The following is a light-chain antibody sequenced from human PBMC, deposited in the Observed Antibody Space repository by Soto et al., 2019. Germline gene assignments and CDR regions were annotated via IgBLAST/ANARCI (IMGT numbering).Light chain of an antibody. CDR2: DVN. Sequence: QSALTQPASVSGSPGQSITISCTGTSSDVGGYNFVSWYQHHPGKAPKLLIYDVNNRPSGVSNRFSGSKSGNTASLTISGLQAEDEADYYCSSYRSSRTYVFGTGTQLTVL. CDR3: SSYRSSRTYV. J-gene: IGLJ1*01. V-gene: IGLV2-14*03. CDR1: SSDVGGYNF.